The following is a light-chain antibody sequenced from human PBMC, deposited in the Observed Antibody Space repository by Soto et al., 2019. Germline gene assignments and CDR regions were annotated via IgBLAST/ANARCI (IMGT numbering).Light chain of an antibody. CDR3: QNYDDLPWT. CDR2: AAS. CDR1: KDIKNY. V-gene: IGKV1-33*01. J-gene: IGKJ1*01. Sequence: DIQMTQSPSSLSASVGDRVTITCQASKDIKNYLNWYQQKPGKAPKLLIYAASILETGVPSRFRGSGTGTYFTFTISSLQPEDIATYYCQNYDDLPWTFGQGTKVAIK.